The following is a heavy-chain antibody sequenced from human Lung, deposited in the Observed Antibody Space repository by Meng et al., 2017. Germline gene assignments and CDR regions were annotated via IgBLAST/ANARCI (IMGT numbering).Heavy chain of an antibody. D-gene: IGHD6-19*01. V-gene: IGHV1-18*01. CDR3: ARDIGQWLVQRDLDY. CDR1: GYTFTSYG. Sequence: QVQLVQSGAEVEKPGASEKVPCKASGYTFTSYGISWVRQAPGQGLEWMGWISAYNGNTNYAQKLQGRVTMTTDTSTSTAYMELRSLRSDDTAVYYCARDIGQWLVQRDLDYWGQGTLVTVSS. J-gene: IGHJ4*02. CDR2: ISAYNGNT.